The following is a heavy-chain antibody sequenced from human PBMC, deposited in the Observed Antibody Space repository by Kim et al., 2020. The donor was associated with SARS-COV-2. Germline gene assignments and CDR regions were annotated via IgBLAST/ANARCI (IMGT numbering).Heavy chain of an antibody. V-gene: IGHV1-24*01. J-gene: IGHJ2*01. D-gene: IGHD3-10*01. Sequence: KFQGRVTMTEDTSTDTAYMELSSLRSEDTAVYYCATSQLVRGKGAVFDLWGRGTLVTVSS. CDR3: ATSQLVRGKGAVFDL.